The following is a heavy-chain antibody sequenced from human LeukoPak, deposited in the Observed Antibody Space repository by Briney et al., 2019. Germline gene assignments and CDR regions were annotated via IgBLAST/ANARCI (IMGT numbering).Heavy chain of an antibody. Sequence: SVKVSCKASGGTFSSYTISWVRQAPGQGLEWMGRIIPILSIANYAQKFQGRVTITADKSTSTAYMELSSLRSEDTAVYYCARDPTGLIYDYVWGSGFDYWGQGTLVTVSS. J-gene: IGHJ4*02. D-gene: IGHD3-16*01. CDR2: IIPILSIA. V-gene: IGHV1-69*04. CDR1: GGTFSSYT. CDR3: ARDPTGLIYDYVWGSGFDY.